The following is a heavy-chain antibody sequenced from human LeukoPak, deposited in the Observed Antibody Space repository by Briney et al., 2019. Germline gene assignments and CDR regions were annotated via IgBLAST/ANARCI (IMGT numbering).Heavy chain of an antibody. Sequence: RASVKVSCKASGYTFTSYGISWVRQAPGQGLEWMGWISAYNGNTNYAQKLRGRVTMTTDTSTSTAYMELRSLRSDDTAVYYCARGNPGIAVAGTLGYWGQGTLVTVSS. CDR2: ISAYNGNT. D-gene: IGHD6-19*01. CDR1: GYTFTSYG. V-gene: IGHV1-18*01. CDR3: ARGNPGIAVAGTLGY. J-gene: IGHJ4*02.